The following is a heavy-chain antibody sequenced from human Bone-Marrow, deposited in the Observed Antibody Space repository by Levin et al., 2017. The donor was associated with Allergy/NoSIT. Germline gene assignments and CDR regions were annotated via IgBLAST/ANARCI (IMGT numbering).Heavy chain of an antibody. V-gene: IGHV4-59*02. D-gene: IGHD2-15*01. CDR3: ASIVVSSALSDP. J-gene: IGHJ5*02. Sequence: SETLSLTCSVSGGSVAGYWWTWIRQSPGKGLEWLAYMHDSGGAKYNPSLRSRVTMSVDTSKNQFYLKVNSVTAADTAIYYCASIVVSSALSDPWGQGILVTVSS. CDR2: MHDSGGA. CDR1: GGSVAGYW.